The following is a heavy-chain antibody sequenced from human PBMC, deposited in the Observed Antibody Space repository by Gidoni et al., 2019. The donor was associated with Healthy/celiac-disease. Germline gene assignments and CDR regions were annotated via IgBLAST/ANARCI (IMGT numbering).Heavy chain of an antibody. Sequence: QVQLQESGPGLVKPSETLSLTCTVSGGSVSSGSYSWSWIRQPPGKGLEWIGYIYYSGSTNYNPSLKSRVTISVDTSKNQFSLKLSSVTAADTAVYYCARDLIGDAVVVAAAARYYYYGMDVWGQGTTVTVSS. V-gene: IGHV4-61*01. CDR3: ARDLIGDAVVVAAAARYYYYGMDV. CDR1: GGSVSSGSYS. CDR2: IYYSGST. D-gene: IGHD2-15*01. J-gene: IGHJ6*02.